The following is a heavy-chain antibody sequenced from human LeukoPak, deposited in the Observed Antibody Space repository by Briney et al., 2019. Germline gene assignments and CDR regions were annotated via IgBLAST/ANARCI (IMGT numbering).Heavy chain of an antibody. V-gene: IGHV4-4*07. CDR1: GGSISSYY. CDR3: ARQIIAAGKSYYGMDV. Sequence: PSETLSLTCTVSGGSISSYYWTWIRQPAGKGLEGMVRIYTSGSTNYNPSLKSRVTVSVDTSNNQFSLNLSSVTAADTAVCYCARQIIAAGKSYYGMDVWGQGTTVTVSS. D-gene: IGHD6-13*01. J-gene: IGHJ6*02. CDR2: IYTSGST.